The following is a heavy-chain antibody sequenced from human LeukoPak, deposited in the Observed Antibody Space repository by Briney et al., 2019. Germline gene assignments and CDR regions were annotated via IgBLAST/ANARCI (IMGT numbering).Heavy chain of an antibody. D-gene: IGHD4-17*01. J-gene: IGHJ4*02. CDR2: ISGPGTTI. V-gene: IGHV3-11*01. CDR1: GFSFGDFY. Sequence: PGGSLRLSCAASGFSFGDFYMNWIRQAPGKALEWVAFISGPGTTIHYADSVRGRFTISRDNAKSSLSLQINSLRVEVTAIYYCARTADGEFDVWGQGTLVTVSS. CDR3: ARTADGEFDV.